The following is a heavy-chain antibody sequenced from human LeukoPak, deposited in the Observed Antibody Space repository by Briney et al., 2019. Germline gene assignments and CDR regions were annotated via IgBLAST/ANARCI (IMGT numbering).Heavy chain of an antibody. Sequence: GGSLRLSCAASGFTFSSYSMNWVRQAPGKGLEWVSYITSSSSTIYYADSVKGRFTISRDNAKESLYLQMSSLRAEDTAVYYCARDLRCTSSSCLFDYWGQGALVTVSS. CDR2: ITSSSSTI. J-gene: IGHJ4*02. CDR1: GFTFSSYS. V-gene: IGHV3-48*01. CDR3: ARDLRCTSSSCLFDY. D-gene: IGHD2-2*01.